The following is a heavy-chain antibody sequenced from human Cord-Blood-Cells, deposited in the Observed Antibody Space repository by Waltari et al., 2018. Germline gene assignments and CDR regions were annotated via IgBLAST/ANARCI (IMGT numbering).Heavy chain of an antibody. Sequence: VQLQESGPGLVKPSETLSPTCTVSGYSISSGSYCGWIRQPPGKGLEWIGSIYHSGSTYYNPSLKSRVTISVDTSKNQFSLKLSSVTAADTAVYYCARAGIWDDNWFDPWGQGTLVTVSS. D-gene: IGHD2-15*01. CDR1: GYSISSGSY. V-gene: IGHV4-38-2*02. CDR3: ARAGIWDDNWFDP. J-gene: IGHJ5*02. CDR2: IYHSGST.